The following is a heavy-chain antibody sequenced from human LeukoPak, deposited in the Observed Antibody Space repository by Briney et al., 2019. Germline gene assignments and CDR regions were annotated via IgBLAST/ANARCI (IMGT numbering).Heavy chain of an antibody. CDR1: GGPISTYY. D-gene: IGHD3-22*01. J-gene: IGHJ5*01. CDR2: ISYSGGT. CDR3: ARADDRSGYFGGRFDS. V-gene: IGHV4-59*01. Sequence: SETLSLTCTVSGGPISTYYWSWIRQPPGKRLEWIGYISYSGGTNYNPSLKSRVTISVDTSKNQFSLKLTSVTAADTALYYCARADDRSGYFGGRFDSWGQGTRVTVSS.